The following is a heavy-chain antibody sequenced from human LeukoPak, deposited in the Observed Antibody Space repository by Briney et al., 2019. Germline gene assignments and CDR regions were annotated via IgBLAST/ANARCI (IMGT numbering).Heavy chain of an antibody. Sequence: KPSETLSLTCTVSGGSISSSSYYWGWIRQPPGKGLEWIGSIYHSGSTYYNPSLKSRVTISVDTSKNQFSLKLSSVTAADTAVYYCARDWPPRYCSSTSCYDYYYYMDVWGKGTTVTVSS. V-gene: IGHV4-39*07. J-gene: IGHJ6*03. CDR2: IYHSGST. CDR1: GGSISSSSYY. D-gene: IGHD2-2*01. CDR3: ARDWPPRYCSSTSCYDYYYYMDV.